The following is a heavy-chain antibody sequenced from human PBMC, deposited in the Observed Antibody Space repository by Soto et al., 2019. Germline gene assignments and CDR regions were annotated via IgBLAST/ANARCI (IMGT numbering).Heavy chain of an antibody. D-gene: IGHD5-18*01. CDR1: GFTFSNAW. V-gene: IGHV3-15*07. CDR3: TKDNSYGVYAFDI. CDR2: IKSKTDGGTT. Sequence: EVQLVESGGGLVKPGGSLRLSCAASGFTFSNAWMNWVRQAPGKGLEWVGRIKSKTDGGTTDYAAPVKGRFTISRDDSKNTLYLQMNSLKTEDTAVYYCTKDNSYGVYAFDIWGQGTMVTVSS. J-gene: IGHJ3*02.